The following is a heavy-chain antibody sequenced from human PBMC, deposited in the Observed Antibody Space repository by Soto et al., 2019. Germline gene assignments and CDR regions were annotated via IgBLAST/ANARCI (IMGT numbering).Heavy chain of an antibody. CDR3: ARGPGGPDGPGDY. Sequence: QVQLVQSGAEVKKPGASVKVSCKASGYTFTSYAMHWVRQAPGQRLEWMGWINAGNGNTKYSQKFQGRVTITRDTSASKAYMELSSLRSEDTAVYDCARGPGGPDGPGDYWGQGTLVTVSS. D-gene: IGHD2-15*01. CDR2: INAGNGNT. V-gene: IGHV1-3*01. J-gene: IGHJ4*02. CDR1: GYTFTSYA.